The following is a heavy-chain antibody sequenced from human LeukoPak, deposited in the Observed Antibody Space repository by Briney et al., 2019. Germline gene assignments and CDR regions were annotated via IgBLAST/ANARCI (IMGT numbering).Heavy chain of an antibody. J-gene: IGHJ6*02. CDR1: GFTFSSYA. V-gene: IGHV3-30*04. Sequence: GRSLRLSCAASGFTFSSYAMHWVRQAPGKGLEWVAVISYDGRNKYYADSVKGRFTISRDNSKNTLYLQMNSLRAEDTAVYYCARRAAAGTPYYYYGMDVWGQGTTVTVSS. D-gene: IGHD6-13*01. CDR2: ISYDGRNK. CDR3: ARRAAAGTPYYYYGMDV.